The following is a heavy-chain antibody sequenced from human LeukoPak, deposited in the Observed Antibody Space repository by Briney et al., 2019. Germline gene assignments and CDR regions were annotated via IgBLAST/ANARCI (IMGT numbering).Heavy chain of an antibody. V-gene: IGHV6-1*01. CDR3: ARNNWNDVYYYYGMDV. D-gene: IGHD1-20*01. CDR2: TYYRSKWYN. J-gene: IGHJ6*02. Sequence: SQTLSLTCAISGDSVSSNSAAWNWIRQSPSRGLEWLGRTYYRSKWYNDYAVSVKSRMTINPDTSKNQFSLQLNSVTPEDTAVYYCARNNWNDVYYYYGMDVWGQGTTVTVSS. CDR1: GDSVSSNSAA.